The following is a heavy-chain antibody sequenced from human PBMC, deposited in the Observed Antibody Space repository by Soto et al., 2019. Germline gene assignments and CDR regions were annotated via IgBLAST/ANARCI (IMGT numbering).Heavy chain of an antibody. CDR3: TSEDVATGWV. Sequence: QMQVVQSGPEVKKPGTSVKVSCKTSGFIFTSSAVPWVRQALGQRLEWMGRSVVGSGKTDYAQKFHKRVTIKRDMSTSTAYMELRSRAFEDTAIYYCTSEDVATGWVWGPGSLVNVSS. D-gene: IGHD5-12*01. CDR1: GFIFTSSA. J-gene: IGHJ4*02. CDR2: SVVGSGKT. V-gene: IGHV1-58*01.